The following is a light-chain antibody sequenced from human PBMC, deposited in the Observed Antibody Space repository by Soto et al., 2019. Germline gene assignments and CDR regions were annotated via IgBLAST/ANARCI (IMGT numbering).Light chain of an antibody. CDR2: AAS. CDR3: QKYNSAPYA. V-gene: IGKV1-27*01. Sequence: DIQMTQSPSSLSASVGDRVTITCRASQGISNYLAWYQQKPGKVPKLLLYAASTLQSGVTSRFSGSGSGTDFTRTISSLEPEDVATYYCQKYNSAPYACGQGTKLEIK. CDR1: QGISNY. J-gene: IGKJ2*01.